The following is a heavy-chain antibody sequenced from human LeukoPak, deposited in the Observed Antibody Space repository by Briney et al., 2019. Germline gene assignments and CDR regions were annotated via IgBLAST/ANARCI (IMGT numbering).Heavy chain of an antibody. V-gene: IGHV4-59*08. CDR2: IYYSGTT. J-gene: IGHJ4*02. CDR1: GGSISSYY. CDR3: ARGDYYDSSGHDFDY. Sequence: PSETLSLTCTVSGGSISSYYWSWIRQPPGKELEWIGYIYYSGTTNYNPSLKSRVTISVDTSKNQFSLKLSSVTAADTAVYYCARGDYYDSSGHDFDYWGQGTLVTVSS. D-gene: IGHD3-22*01.